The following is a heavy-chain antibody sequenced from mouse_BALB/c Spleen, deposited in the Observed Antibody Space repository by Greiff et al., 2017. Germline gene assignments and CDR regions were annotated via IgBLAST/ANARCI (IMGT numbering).Heavy chain of an antibody. CDR2: INPYNDGT. D-gene: IGHD2-14*01. CDR1: GYTFTSYV. V-gene: IGHV1-14*01. Sequence: VQLQQSGPELVKPGASVKMSCKASGYTFTSYVMHWVKQKPGQGLEWIGYINPYNDGTKYNEKFKGKATLTSDKSSSTAYMELSSLTSEDSAVYYCARWDSYRYDVDWYFDVWGAGTTVTVAS. J-gene: IGHJ1*01. CDR3: ARWDSYRYDVDWYFDV.